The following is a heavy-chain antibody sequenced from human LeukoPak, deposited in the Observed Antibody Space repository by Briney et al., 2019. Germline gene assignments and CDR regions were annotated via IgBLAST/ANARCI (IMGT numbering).Heavy chain of an antibody. D-gene: IGHD1-14*01. CDR1: GFTFNNYA. CDR2: ISGSGGTT. V-gene: IGHV3-23*01. J-gene: IGHJ6*02. Sequence: PGGSLRLSCAASGFTFNNYAMNWVRQAPGKGLEWVSVISGSGGTTYYADSVKGRFTISRDSSKNTQYLQMNSLRAEDTAVYYCAKVSGGGLYYDGMDVWGQGTTVTVSS. CDR3: AKVSGGGLYYDGMDV.